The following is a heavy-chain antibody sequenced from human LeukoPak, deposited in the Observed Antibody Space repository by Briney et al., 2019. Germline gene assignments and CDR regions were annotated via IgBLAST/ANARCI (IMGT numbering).Heavy chain of an antibody. D-gene: IGHD2-15*01. Sequence: SETLSLTCTVSGGSISSGDYYWSWIRQPPGKGLEWIGYIYYSGSTYYNPSLKSRVTISVDTSKNQFSLKLSSVTAADTAVYYCASSWPGYYYYYMDVWGKGTTVTVSS. CDR3: ASSWPGYYYYYMDV. CDR1: GGSISSGDYY. J-gene: IGHJ6*03. CDR2: IYYSGST. V-gene: IGHV4-30-4*08.